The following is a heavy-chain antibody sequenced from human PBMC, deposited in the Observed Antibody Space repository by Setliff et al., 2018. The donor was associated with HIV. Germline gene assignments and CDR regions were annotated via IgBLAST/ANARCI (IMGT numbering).Heavy chain of an antibody. D-gene: IGHD2-8*01. J-gene: IGHJ5*02. Sequence: LSLTCSVSGGSISSSTYYWGWIRQPPGKGLEWIGDIFYTGSTYYNPSLKSRVAISVDTSENQFSLKLNAVTAADTAVYYCARRGRDGVFIMFATGFDPWGQGALVTVSS. V-gene: IGHV4-39*01. CDR2: IFYTGST. CDR1: GGSISSSTYY. CDR3: ARRGRDGVFIMFATGFDP.